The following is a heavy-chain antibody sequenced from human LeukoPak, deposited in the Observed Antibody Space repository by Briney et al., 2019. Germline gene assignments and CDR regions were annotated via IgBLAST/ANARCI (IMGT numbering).Heavy chain of an antibody. CDR1: GFTFSSYA. V-gene: IGHV3-30*18. Sequence: GGSLRLSCAASGFTFSSYAMHWVRQAPSKGLEWVALISYDASDKYYADSVKGRFTISRDNSKNTLYMQMNSLRDEDTAVYYCAKDSVLSYYVSGSYRYFDYWGQGTLVTVSS. CDR2: ISYDASDK. CDR3: AKDSVLSYYVSGSYRYFDY. J-gene: IGHJ4*02. D-gene: IGHD3-10*01.